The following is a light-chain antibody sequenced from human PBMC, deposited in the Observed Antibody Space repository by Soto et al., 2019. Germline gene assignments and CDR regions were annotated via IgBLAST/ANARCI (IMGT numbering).Light chain of an antibody. J-gene: IGKJ1*01. V-gene: IGKV3D-15*02. CDR2: RAS. CDR1: HYMYSN. CDR3: QQYGSSPLT. Sequence: EIVITQSPANLSVSPGERATLSCTASHYMYSNVAWFQQRPGQAPRPLIYRASTRATGTPARFTGSGAGTACTRPITSLQSEDFAVDYCQQYGSSPLTFGQGTKV.